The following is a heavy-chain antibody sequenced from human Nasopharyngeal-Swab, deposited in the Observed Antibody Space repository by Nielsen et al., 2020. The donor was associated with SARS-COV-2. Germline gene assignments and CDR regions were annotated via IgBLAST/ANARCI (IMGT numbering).Heavy chain of an antibody. CDR3: AKLDMVRGVIITSYAFDI. CDR2: ISYDGSNK. V-gene: IGHV3-30*18. Sequence: WIRQPPGKGLEWVAVISYDGSNKYYADSVKGRFTISRDNSKNTLYLRMNSLRAEDTAVYYCAKLDMVRGVIITSYAFDIWGQGTMVTVSS. D-gene: IGHD3-10*01. J-gene: IGHJ3*02.